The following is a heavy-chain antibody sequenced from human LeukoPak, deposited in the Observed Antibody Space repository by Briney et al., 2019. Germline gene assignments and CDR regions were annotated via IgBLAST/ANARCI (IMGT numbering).Heavy chain of an antibody. CDR2: IYPGESDA. CDR3: ASPLGGGTRRLWFEELAFDI. J-gene: IGHJ3*02. Sequence: GASLEISFKGSGYRFTSYWIGWGRPVPGKGLEWMGIIYPGESDARYSPSFQGEVTSSADKSISTAYLQWSSLKASDTAMYYCASPLGGGTRRLWFEELAFDIWGQGTMVTVSS. D-gene: IGHD3-10*01. CDR1: GYRFTSYW. V-gene: IGHV5-51*01.